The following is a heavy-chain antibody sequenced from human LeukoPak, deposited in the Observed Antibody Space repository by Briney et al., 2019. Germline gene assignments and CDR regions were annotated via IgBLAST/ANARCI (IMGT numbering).Heavy chain of an antibody. CDR2: IKQDGSEK. Sequence: PGGSLRLSCAASGFTFSSYWMSWVRQAPGKGLEWVANIKQDGSEKYYVDSVKGRFTISRDNAKNSLYLQMNSLRAEDTAVYYCARQVGRGSWSLDYWGQGTLVTVSS. J-gene: IGHJ4*02. CDR1: GFTFSSYW. V-gene: IGHV3-7*01. D-gene: IGHD6-13*01. CDR3: ARQVGRGSWSLDY.